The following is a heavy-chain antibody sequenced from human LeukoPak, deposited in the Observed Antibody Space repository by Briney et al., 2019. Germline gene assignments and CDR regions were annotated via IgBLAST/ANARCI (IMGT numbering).Heavy chain of an antibody. V-gene: IGHV4-30-2*01. Sequence: PSETLSLTCTVSGGSISSGGYYWSWTRQPPGKGLEWIGYIYHSGSTYYNPSLKSRVTISVDRSKNQFSLKLSSVTAADTAVYYCARGTIVGATFHYDYWGQGTLVTVSS. CDR2: IYHSGST. CDR3: ARGTIVGATFHYDY. D-gene: IGHD1-26*01. CDR1: GGSISSGGYY. J-gene: IGHJ4*02.